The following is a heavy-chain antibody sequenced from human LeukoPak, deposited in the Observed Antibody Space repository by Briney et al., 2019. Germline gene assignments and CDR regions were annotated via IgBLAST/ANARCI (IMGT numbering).Heavy chain of an antibody. CDR2: IIPIFGTA. Sequence: ASVKVSCKASGGTFTSYAISWVRQAPGQGLEWMGGIIPIFGTANYAQKFQGRVTITADESTSTAYMELSSLRSEDTAVYYCARGGEMATISNWGQGTMVTVSS. J-gene: IGHJ3*01. V-gene: IGHV1-69*01. CDR1: GGTFTSYA. CDR3: ARGGEMATISN. D-gene: IGHD5-24*01.